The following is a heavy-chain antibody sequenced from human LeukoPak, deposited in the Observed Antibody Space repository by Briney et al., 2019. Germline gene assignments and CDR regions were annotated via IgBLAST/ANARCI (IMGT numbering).Heavy chain of an antibody. D-gene: IGHD4-17*01. CDR1: GFAFSSYA. CDR2: ISSSGDHI. V-gene: IGHV3-23*01. J-gene: IGHJ4*02. Sequence: GGSLRLSCAASGFAFSSYAMNWVRQAPGKGLEWISAISSSGDHIYYADSVKGRFTISRDNSKNTVYLLLNSLRAEDTAVYFCAKAGFGDYDYWGQGSLVTVSS. CDR3: AKAGFGDYDY.